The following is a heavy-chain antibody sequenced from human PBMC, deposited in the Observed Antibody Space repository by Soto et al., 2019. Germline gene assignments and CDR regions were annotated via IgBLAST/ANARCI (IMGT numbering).Heavy chain of an antibody. V-gene: IGHV2-5*02. Sequence: SGPTLVNPTQTLTLTCTFSGFSLSTSGVGVGWIRQPPGKALEWLALIYWDDGKRYSPSLKSRLTITKDTSKNQVVLTMTNMDPVDTATYYCAHSKLTNVVVVAATMIASEYFQHWGQGTLVTVSS. D-gene: IGHD2-15*01. CDR3: AHSKLTNVVVVAATMIASEYFQH. J-gene: IGHJ1*01. CDR2: IYWDDGK. CDR1: GFSLSTSGVG.